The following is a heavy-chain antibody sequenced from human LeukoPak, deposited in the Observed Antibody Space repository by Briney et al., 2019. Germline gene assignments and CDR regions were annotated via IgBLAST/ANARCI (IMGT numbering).Heavy chain of an antibody. J-gene: IGHJ6*02. D-gene: IGHD3-10*01. CDR3: ARQLYFGAPYGMDV. V-gene: IGHV3-30-3*01. CDR2: ISYDGSNK. CDR1: GLLFNNCA. Sequence: GGSLTLPCTASGLLFNNCAMHWVRQARGKGLEGVADISYDGSNKYNADSVKGRFTISRDSSKNTLYLQMNSLRAEDTAVYYCARQLYFGAPYGMDVWGQGTTVTVSS.